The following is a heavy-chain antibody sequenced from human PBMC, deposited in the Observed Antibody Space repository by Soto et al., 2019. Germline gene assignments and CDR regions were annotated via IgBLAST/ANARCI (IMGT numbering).Heavy chain of an antibody. Sequence: GGSLRLSCAASGFTFSSYGMHWVRQAPGKGLEWVAVIWYDGSNKYYADSVKGRFTISRDNSKNTLYLQMNSLRAEDTAVYYCARDLVVVPAAPAKADYYYYYGMDVWGQGTTVTVSS. J-gene: IGHJ6*02. CDR2: IWYDGSNK. V-gene: IGHV3-33*01. D-gene: IGHD2-2*01. CDR3: ARDLVVVPAAPAKADYYYYYGMDV. CDR1: GFTFSSYG.